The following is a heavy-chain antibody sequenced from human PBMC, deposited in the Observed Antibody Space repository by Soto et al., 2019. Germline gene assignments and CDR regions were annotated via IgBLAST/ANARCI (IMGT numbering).Heavy chain of an antibody. V-gene: IGHV3-30*18. J-gene: IGHJ4*02. CDR1: GFTFSSYG. Sequence: PGGSLRLSCAASGFTFSSYGMHWVRQAPGKGLEWVAVISYDGSNKYYADSVKGRFTISRDNSKNTLYLQMNSLRAEDTAVYYCAKGWFESRSSGWYRGPTIPFDYWGQGTLVTVSS. CDR3: AKGWFESRSSGWYRGPTIPFDY. D-gene: IGHD6-19*01. CDR2: ISYDGSNK.